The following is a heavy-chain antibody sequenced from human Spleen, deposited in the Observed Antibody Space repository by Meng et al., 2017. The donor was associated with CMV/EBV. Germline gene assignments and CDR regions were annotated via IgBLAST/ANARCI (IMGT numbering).Heavy chain of an antibody. CDR3: GGESPPGDQLLLGNGMDV. D-gene: IGHD2-2*01. CDR2: INPNSGVT. Sequence: ASVKVSCKASGYTFTGYYIHWVRQAPGQGLEWMGWINPNSGVTNYAQKFQGRVSMTRDTSISTAYMELSRLKSDDTAVYYCGGESPPGDQLLLGNGMDVWGQGTTVTVSS. V-gene: IGHV1-2*02. CDR1: GYTFTGYY. J-gene: IGHJ6*02.